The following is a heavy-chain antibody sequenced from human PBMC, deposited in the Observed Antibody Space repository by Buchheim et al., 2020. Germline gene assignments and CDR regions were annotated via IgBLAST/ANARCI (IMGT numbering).Heavy chain of an antibody. CDR1: GFTFSSYG. D-gene: IGHD3-3*01. Sequence: VQLVESGGGVVQPGRFLRLSCAASGFTFSSYGMSWVRQAPGKGLEWVSAISGSGGSTYYADSVKGRFTISRDNSKNTLYLQMNSLRAEDTAVYYCANGIDARFLEWLPRAEYFQHWGQGTL. V-gene: IGHV3-23*04. CDR3: ANGIDARFLEWLPRAEYFQH. J-gene: IGHJ1*01. CDR2: ISGSGGST.